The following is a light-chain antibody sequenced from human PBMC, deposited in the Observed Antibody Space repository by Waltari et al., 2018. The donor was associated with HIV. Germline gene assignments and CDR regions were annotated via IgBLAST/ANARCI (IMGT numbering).Light chain of an antibody. CDR1: QSVSSSY. V-gene: IGKV3-20*01. CDR2: AAF. Sequence: EIVLTQSPATLSLSPGERATLSCRASQSVSSSYLAWYQQKPGQAPRLLIYAAFRRATDIPDRFSGSGSGTDFTLTISRLEPEDFAVYYCQQYGSSPLTFGGGTKVEI. J-gene: IGKJ4*01. CDR3: QQYGSSPLT.